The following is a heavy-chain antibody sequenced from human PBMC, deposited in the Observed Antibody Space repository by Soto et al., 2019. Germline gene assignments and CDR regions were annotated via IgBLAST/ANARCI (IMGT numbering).Heavy chain of an antibody. D-gene: IGHD2-8*01. Sequence: SETLSLTCTVFGGSILDSTYYWAWIRQSPGKGLEWIGTIFYSDGSFYNSSLKSRLTISVDTSKNQFSLSLRSVTAADTAVYYCASHRTFWPFDSWGQGTVVTVSS. CDR1: GGSILDSTYY. CDR2: IFYSDGS. V-gene: IGHV4-39*01. J-gene: IGHJ4*02. CDR3: ASHRTFWPFDS.